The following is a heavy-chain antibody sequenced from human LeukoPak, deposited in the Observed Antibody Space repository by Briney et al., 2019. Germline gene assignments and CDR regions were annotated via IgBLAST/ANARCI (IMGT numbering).Heavy chain of an antibody. CDR1: GFTFSSYA. CDR2: ISSNGGST. Sequence: GGSLRLSCAASGFTFSSYAMHWVRQAPGEGLEYVSAISSNGGSTYYANSVKGRFTISRDNSKNTLYLQMGSLRAEDMAVYYCARDLPRDYYDSSGYPSYYYYMDVWGKGTTVTVSS. J-gene: IGHJ6*03. CDR3: ARDLPRDYYDSSGYPSYYYYMDV. D-gene: IGHD3-22*01. V-gene: IGHV3-64*01.